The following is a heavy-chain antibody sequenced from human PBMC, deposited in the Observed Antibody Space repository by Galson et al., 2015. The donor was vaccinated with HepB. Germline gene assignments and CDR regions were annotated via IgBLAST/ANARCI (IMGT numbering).Heavy chain of an antibody. CDR1: GFTFSGYT. D-gene: IGHD3-3*01. CDR3: TRGRVLEPQDYYYYHYMDV. CDR2: IRGAGGDA. Sequence: SLRLSCAASGFTFSGYTMSWVRQAPGTGLEWVSAIRGAGGDAYYAESVKGRFTISRDNSKNTAYLQMNSLKTEDTAVYYCTRGRVLEPQDYYYYHYMDVWGRGTTVSVSS. J-gene: IGHJ6*03. V-gene: IGHV3-23*01.